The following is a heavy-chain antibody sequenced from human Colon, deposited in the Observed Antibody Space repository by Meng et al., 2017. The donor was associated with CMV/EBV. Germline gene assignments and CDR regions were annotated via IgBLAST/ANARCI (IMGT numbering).Heavy chain of an antibody. D-gene: IGHD5-18*01. CDR3: SRGVTALVRIFDY. Sequence: GESLKISCAASGFTFSSYSMNWVRQAPGKGLEWVSSVSSISSYIYYADSVKGRFTISRDNAKNSLYLQMNSLRAEDTAVYYCSRGVTALVRIFDYWGQGTLVTVSS. CDR1: GFTFSSYS. J-gene: IGHJ4*02. CDR2: VSSISSYI. V-gene: IGHV3-21*01.